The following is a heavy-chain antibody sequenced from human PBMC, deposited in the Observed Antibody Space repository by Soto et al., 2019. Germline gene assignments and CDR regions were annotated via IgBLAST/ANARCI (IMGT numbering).Heavy chain of an antibody. CDR1: GFTFSSYS. J-gene: IGHJ3*01. CDR3: AKAALNLITMLVVVPPDAFDL. Sequence: PGGSLRLSCAASGFTFSSYSMNWVRQAPGEGLEWVSAISGSGGSTYYADSVKGRFTISRDNSKNTLYLQMNSLRAEDTAVYYCAKAALNLITMLVVVPPDAFDLWGQGTMVTVSS. V-gene: IGHV3-23*01. D-gene: IGHD3-22*01. CDR2: ISGSGGST.